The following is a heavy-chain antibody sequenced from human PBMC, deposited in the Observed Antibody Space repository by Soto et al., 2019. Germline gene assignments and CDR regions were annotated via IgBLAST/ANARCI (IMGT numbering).Heavy chain of an antibody. J-gene: IGHJ3*02. Sequence: GGSLRLSCAASGFAFSSYGMHWVRQAPGKGLEWVAVISYDGSNKYYADSVKGRFTISRDNSKNTLYLQMNSLRAEDTAVYYCAKIIQSGAFDIWGQGTMVTVSS. CDR1: GFAFSSYG. CDR2: ISYDGSNK. CDR3: AKIIQSGAFDI. V-gene: IGHV3-30*18. D-gene: IGHD4-4*01.